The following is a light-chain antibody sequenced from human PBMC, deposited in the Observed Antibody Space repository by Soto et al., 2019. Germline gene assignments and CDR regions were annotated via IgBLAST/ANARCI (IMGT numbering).Light chain of an antibody. V-gene: IGKV1-5*01. CDR2: DDS. CDR3: LQCYMGWT. Sequence: DIQMPQSLSTLSASVGGRGTSTRRASQSIGRFLAWYTHKPGKAPKLLIYDDSTLESGVQSRFSDTGSGTEFTSSITRLQPEDFGTDDCLQCYMGWTFGQGTKVDIK. J-gene: IGKJ1*01. CDR1: QSIGRF.